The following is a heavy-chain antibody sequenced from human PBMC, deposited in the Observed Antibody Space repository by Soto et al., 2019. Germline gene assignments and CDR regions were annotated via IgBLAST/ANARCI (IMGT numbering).Heavy chain of an antibody. J-gene: IGHJ6*02. V-gene: IGHV5-10-1*01. Sequence: RGSLKISCKGSGYSFTSYWISWVRQMPGKGLEWMGRIDPSDSYTNYSPSFQGHVTISADKSISTAYLQWSSLKASDTAMYYCATLGIAAAVYGMDVWGQGTTVTVSS. CDR3: ATLGIAAAVYGMDV. CDR1: GYSFTSYW. CDR2: IDPSDSYT. D-gene: IGHD6-13*01.